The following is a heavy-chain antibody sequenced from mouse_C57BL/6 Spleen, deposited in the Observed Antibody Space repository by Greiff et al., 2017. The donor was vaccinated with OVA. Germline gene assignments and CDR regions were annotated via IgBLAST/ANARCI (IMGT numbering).Heavy chain of an antibody. Sequence: VQLQQSGAELVKPGASVKLSCTASGFNIKDYYMHWVKQRTEQGLEWIGRIDPEDGETKYAPKFPGKATITADTSSNTAYLQLSSLTSEDTAVYYCAPYGSSYGGYAMDYWGQGTSVTVSS. V-gene: IGHV14-2*01. D-gene: IGHD1-1*01. J-gene: IGHJ4*01. CDR2: IDPEDGET. CDR1: GFNIKDYY. CDR3: APYGSSYGGYAMDY.